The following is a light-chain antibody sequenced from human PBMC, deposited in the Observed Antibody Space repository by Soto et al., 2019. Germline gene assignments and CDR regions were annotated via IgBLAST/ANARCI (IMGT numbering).Light chain of an antibody. CDR1: QSVSSSY. V-gene: IGKV3-20*01. J-gene: IGKJ1*01. CDR3: QQYDSSPWT. CDR2: GTS. Sequence: EIVLTQSPGTVSLSPGERATLSCRASQSVSSSYIAWFQQNPGQAPRLLIYGTSTRATGIPDRFSGSGSGTDFTLTISRLEPEDFAVFCCQQYDSSPWTFGRGTRVEIK.